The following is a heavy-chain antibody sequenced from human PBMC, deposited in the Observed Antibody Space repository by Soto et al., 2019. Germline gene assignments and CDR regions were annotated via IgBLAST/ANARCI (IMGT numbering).Heavy chain of an antibody. CDR1: GVSSNNYC. V-gene: IGHV4-59*12. D-gene: IGHD2-15*01. J-gene: IGHJ4*02. Sequence: SETLSLTCTVSGVSSNNYCLSWVRQSPGKGLEWIGYVCNSGSTDHNSSLKSRITMSFNTSKTQFSLRLTSVTAADTAVYYCARAVPRYCGDGSCYSGRDYWGQGTLVTVSS. CDR2: VCNSGST. CDR3: ARAVPRYCGDGSCYSGRDY.